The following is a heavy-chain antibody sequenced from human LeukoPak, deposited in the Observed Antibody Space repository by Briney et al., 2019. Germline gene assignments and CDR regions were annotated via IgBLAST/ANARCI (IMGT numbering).Heavy chain of an antibody. CDR1: GYSITNDYF. Sequence: SETLSLTCTVSGYSITNDYFWGWIRQPPGKGLEWIGSIHHSGSTYYNAPLRSRVTIAVDTSKNQFSLRLNSVTAADTAVYYCARVKGATSADYWGQGTLVTVSS. CDR2: IHHSGST. V-gene: IGHV4-38-2*02. D-gene: IGHD1-26*01. J-gene: IGHJ4*02. CDR3: ARVKGATSADY.